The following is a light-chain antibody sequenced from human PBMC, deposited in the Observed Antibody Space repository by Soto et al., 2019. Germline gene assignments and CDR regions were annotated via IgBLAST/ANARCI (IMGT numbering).Light chain of an antibody. J-gene: IGKJ1*01. CDR3: QQYNNWPRWT. CDR2: GAS. V-gene: IGKV3-15*01. Sequence: EIVMTQSPATLSVSPGERATLSGRASQSVSSNLAWYQQKPGQAPRLLIHGASTRATGIPARFSGSGSGTEFTLTLSSLQSEDFAVYYCQQYNNWPRWTFGQGTKVEIK. CDR1: QSVSSN.